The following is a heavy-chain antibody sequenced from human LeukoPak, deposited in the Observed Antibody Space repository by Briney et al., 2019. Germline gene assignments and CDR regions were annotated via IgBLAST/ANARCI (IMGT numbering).Heavy chain of an antibody. D-gene: IGHD3-3*01. CDR1: GYTFTGYY. CDR2: INPNSGGT. CDR3: ARGDFWSDWFDP. J-gene: IGHJ5*02. V-gene: IGHV1-2*06. Sequence: ASVKVSCTASGYTFTGYYMHWVRQAPGQGLEWMGRINPNSGGTNYAQKFQGRVTMTRDTSISTVYMELSRLRSDDTAVYYCARGDFWSDWFDPWGQGTLVTVSS.